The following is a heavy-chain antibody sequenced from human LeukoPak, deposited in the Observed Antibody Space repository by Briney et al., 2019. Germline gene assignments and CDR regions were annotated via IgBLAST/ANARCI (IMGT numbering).Heavy chain of an antibody. CDR2: INPSGGST. D-gene: IGHD3-10*01. V-gene: IGHV1-46*01. CDR3: ARDISSYGSGYYFDY. CDR1: GYTFTSYY. J-gene: IGHJ4*02. Sequence: ASVKVSCKASGYTFTSYYMHWVRQAPGQGLEWMGIINPSGGSTSYAQKFQGRVTMTRDTSTSTVYMELSSLRSEDTAVYYCARDISSYGSGYYFDYWGREPWSPSPQ.